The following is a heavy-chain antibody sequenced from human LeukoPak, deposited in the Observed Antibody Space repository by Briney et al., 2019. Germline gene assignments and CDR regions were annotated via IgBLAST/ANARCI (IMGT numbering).Heavy chain of an antibody. Sequence: ASVKVSCKASGYTFTGYYMHWVRQAPGQGLEWMGWINPKNGGSNYAQKFQGRVTMTRDRSISTAYMELSRLTSDDMAVYYCARASFWESPINWFAPWGQGTLVTVSS. CDR3: ARASFWESPINWFAP. V-gene: IGHV1-2*02. J-gene: IGHJ5*02. CDR2: INPKNGGS. CDR1: GYTFTGYY. D-gene: IGHD3-16*01.